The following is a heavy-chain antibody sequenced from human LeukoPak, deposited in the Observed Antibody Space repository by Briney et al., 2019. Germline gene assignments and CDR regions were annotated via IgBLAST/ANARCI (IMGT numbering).Heavy chain of an antibody. D-gene: IGHD6-13*01. J-gene: IGHJ4*02. Sequence: ASVKVSCKASGYTFTSYGISWVRQAPGQGLEWMGWINPNSGGTNYAQKFQDRVTMTRDTSINTTYMELSRLRSDDTAVFYCARGLLVSSWTTFDYWGQGTLVTVSS. V-gene: IGHV1-2*02. CDR3: ARGLLVSSWTTFDY. CDR1: GYTFTSYG. CDR2: INPNSGGT.